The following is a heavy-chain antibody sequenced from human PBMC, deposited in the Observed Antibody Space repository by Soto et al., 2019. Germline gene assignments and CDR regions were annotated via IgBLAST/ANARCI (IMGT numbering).Heavy chain of an antibody. Sequence: QVQLVQSGAEVKKPGSSVRVSCKASGTIFSSYTISWVRQTPGQGLEWMGRIIPILGETNSAQKFQGRVTLTADKSTNTPYMERNSLRLEDMAVYYCARGLGGRMDAWGQRATVTVSS. V-gene: IGHV1-69*08. CDR3: ARGLGGRMDA. J-gene: IGHJ6*02. CDR1: GTIFSSYT. CDR2: IIPILGET. D-gene: IGHD3-16*01.